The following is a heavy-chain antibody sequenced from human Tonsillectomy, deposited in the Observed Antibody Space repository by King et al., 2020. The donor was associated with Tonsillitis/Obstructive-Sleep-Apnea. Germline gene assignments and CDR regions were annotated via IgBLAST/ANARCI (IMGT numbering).Heavy chain of an antibody. CDR3: TTDAPVYYYDSSGGGY. V-gene: IGHV3-15*01. CDR1: GFTFINAW. CDR2: IKSKTDGGTT. J-gene: IGHJ4*02. Sequence: QLVQSGGGLVKPGGSLRLSCAASGFTFINAWMSWVRQAPGKGLEWVGRIKSKTDGGTTDYAAPVKGRFTISRDDSKNTLYLQMNSLKTEDTAVYYCTTDAPVYYYDSSGGGYWGQGTLVTVSS. D-gene: IGHD3-22*01.